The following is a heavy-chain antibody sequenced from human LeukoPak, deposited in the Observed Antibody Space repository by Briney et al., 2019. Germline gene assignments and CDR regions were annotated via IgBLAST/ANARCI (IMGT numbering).Heavy chain of an antibody. CDR2: IDHSGST. Sequence: PSETLSLTCTVSGYSISSGYYWGWIRRPPGKGLEWTGIIDHSGSTYYNPSLRRRITISGDTTKNKFSLKLSSVTAADTAVYYCARDSALAQAVMFDYWGQGTLVTVSS. CDR3: ARDSALAQAVMFDY. CDR1: GYSISSGYY. D-gene: IGHD6-19*01. J-gene: IGHJ4*02. V-gene: IGHV4-38-2*02.